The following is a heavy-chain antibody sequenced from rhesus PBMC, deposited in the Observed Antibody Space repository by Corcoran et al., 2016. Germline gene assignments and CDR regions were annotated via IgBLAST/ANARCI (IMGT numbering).Heavy chain of an antibody. CDR1: GFSISNSGMG. D-gene: IGHD4-29*01. J-gene: IGHJ4*01. CDR2: IYWDDDK. CDR3: ARNDDYGNYFDY. V-gene: IGHV2-174*01. Sequence: QVTLKESGPALVKPTQTLTLTCTFSGFSISNSGMGVGWIRQPPGKALEWLALIYWDDDKYSSTSLKSRLTISKDTSKSQVVLTMTNMDPVDTATYYCARNDDYGNYFDYWGQGVLVTVSS.